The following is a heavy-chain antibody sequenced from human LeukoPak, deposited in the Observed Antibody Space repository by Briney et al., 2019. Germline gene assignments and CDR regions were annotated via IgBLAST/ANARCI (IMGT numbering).Heavy chain of an antibody. Sequence: GGSLRLSCAASGFTFSSYGMHWVRQAPGKGLEWVAFIRCDGSNKYYADSVKGRFTISRDNSKNTLYLQMNSLRAEDTAIYYCAKDYYDTSGYVPFDYWGQGTLVTVSS. CDR3: AKDYYDTSGYVPFDY. D-gene: IGHD3-22*01. J-gene: IGHJ4*02. V-gene: IGHV3-30*02. CDR1: GFTFSSYG. CDR2: IRCDGSNK.